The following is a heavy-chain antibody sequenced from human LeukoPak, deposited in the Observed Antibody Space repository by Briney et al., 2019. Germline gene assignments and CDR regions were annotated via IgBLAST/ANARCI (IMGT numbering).Heavy chain of an antibody. Sequence: SVKVSCKAFGGTFSSYAISWVRQATGQGLEWMGGIIPIFGTANYAQKFQGRVTITADESTSTAYMELSSLRSEDTAVYYCAAGAIVVVPATSNPFDYWGQGTLVTVSS. CDR3: AAGAIVVVPATSNPFDY. J-gene: IGHJ4*02. D-gene: IGHD2-2*01. CDR2: IIPIFGTA. CDR1: GGTFSSYA. V-gene: IGHV1-69*13.